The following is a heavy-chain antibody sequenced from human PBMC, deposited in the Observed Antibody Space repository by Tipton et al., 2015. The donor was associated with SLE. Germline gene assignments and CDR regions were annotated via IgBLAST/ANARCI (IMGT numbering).Heavy chain of an antibody. V-gene: IGHV1-69*01. CDR3: ARGEYYYGSGGYYYSGMDV. Sequence: QSGAEVKKPGSSVKVSCKASGGTFSSYAISWVRQAPGQGLEWMGGIIPIFGTANYAQKFQGRVTITADESTSTAYMELSSLRSEDTAVYYCARGEYYYGSGGYYYSGMDVWGQGTTVTVSS. D-gene: IGHD3-10*01. CDR1: GGTFSSYA. CDR2: IIPIFGTA. J-gene: IGHJ6*02.